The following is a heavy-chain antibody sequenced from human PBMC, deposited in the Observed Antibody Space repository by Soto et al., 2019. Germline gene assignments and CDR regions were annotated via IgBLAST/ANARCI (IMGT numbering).Heavy chain of an antibody. CDR2: IRDSDST. J-gene: IGHJ3*02. CDR1: RFICTSYH. Sequence: RRVSSAASRFICTSYHMSWVRQPPGQGLEWVSTIRDSDSTHNEDSVRGRSTTTRDMSKITKYLQMNSLTAGDTAVYCCAKATATGVGAFDICGQGTMVTVSS. V-gene: IGHV3-23*01. CDR3: AKATATGVGAFDI. D-gene: IGHD2-8*01.